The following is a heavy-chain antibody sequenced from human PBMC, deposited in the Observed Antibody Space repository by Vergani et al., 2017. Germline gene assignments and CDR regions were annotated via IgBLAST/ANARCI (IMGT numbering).Heavy chain of an antibody. CDR2: INPSGGST. CDR1: GYTFTSYY. J-gene: IGHJ4*02. Sequence: QVQLVQSGAEVKKPGASVKVSCKASGYTFTSYYMHWVRQAPGQGLEWMGIINPSGGSTSYAQKFQGRVTMTRDTSTSTVYMELSSLRSEDTAVYYCARVAAVVTLRGAFDYWGQGTLVTVSS. CDR3: ARVAAVVTLRGAFDY. D-gene: IGHD4-23*01. V-gene: IGHV1-46*01.